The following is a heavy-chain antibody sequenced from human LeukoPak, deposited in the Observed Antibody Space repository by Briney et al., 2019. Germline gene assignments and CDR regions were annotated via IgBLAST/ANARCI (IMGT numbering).Heavy chain of an antibody. CDR1: GFTFSSYS. J-gene: IGHJ6*03. CDR2: ISSSSSYI. CDR3: ARDLGSSPSYCMDV. D-gene: IGHD6-6*01. Sequence: GGSLRLSCAASGFTFSSYSMNWVRQVPGKGLEWVSSISSSSSYIYYADSVKGRFTISRDNAKNSLYLQMNSLRAEDTAVYYCARDLGSSPSYCMDVWGKGTTVTVSS. V-gene: IGHV3-21*01.